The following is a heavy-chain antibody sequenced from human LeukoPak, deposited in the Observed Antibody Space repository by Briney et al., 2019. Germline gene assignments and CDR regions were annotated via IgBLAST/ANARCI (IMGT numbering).Heavy chain of an antibody. CDR1: GGSISSYY. CDR3: ARTGEISTIWYFDL. CDR2: IYYSGST. D-gene: IGHD3-16*02. Sequence: SETLSLTCTVSGGSISSYYWSWIRQPPGKGLEWIGYIYYSGSTNYNPSLKSRVTISVDTSKNQFSLKLSSVTAADTAVYYCARTGEISTIWYFDLWGRGTLVTVSS. V-gene: IGHV4-59*08. J-gene: IGHJ2*01.